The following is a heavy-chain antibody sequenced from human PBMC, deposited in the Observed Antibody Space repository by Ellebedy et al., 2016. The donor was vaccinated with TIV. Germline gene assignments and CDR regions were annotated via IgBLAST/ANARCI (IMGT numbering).Heavy chain of an antibody. D-gene: IGHD5-24*01. J-gene: IGHJ4*02. V-gene: IGHV3-48*03. Sequence: GGSLRLSCAASGFTFSSYEMNWVRQAPGKGLEWVSYISSSGSTIYYADSVKGRFTISRDNAKNSLYLQMNSLRDEDTAVYYCARDIWAEMATISTSAFDYWGQGTLVTVSS. CDR3: ARDIWAEMATISTSAFDY. CDR2: ISSSGSTI. CDR1: GFTFSSYE.